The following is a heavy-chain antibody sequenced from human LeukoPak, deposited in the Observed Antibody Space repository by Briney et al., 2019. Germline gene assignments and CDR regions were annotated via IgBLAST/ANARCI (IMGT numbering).Heavy chain of an antibody. V-gene: IGHV4-39*01. CDR2: IYYSGST. CDR1: GGSMSGSSYY. Sequence: SSETLSLTCTVSGGSMSGSSYYWGWIRQPPGKGLEWIGSIYYSGSTYYNPSLKSRVTISVDTSKNQFSLKLSSVTAADTAVYYCARLFEQSWTTIDYWGQGTLVTVSS. D-gene: IGHD6-19*01. CDR3: ARLFEQSWTTIDY. J-gene: IGHJ4*02.